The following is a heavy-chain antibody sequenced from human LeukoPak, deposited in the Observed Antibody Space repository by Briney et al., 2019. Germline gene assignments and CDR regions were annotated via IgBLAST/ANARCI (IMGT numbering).Heavy chain of an antibody. D-gene: IGHD6-19*01. J-gene: IGHJ6*03. Sequence: GGTLRLSCAASGFTFSSYGMSWVRQAPGKGLEWVSAISGSGVGTHYADSVKGRFTISRDNSKNTLYVQMHSLRAEDTAVYYCAKGGIAVAGTSYYYYMDVWGKGTTVTISS. CDR2: ISGSGVGT. V-gene: IGHV3-23*01. CDR1: GFTFSSYG. CDR3: AKGGIAVAGTSYYYYMDV.